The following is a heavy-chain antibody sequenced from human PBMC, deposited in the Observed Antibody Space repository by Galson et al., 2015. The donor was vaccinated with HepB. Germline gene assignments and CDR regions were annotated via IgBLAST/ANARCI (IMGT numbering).Heavy chain of an antibody. J-gene: IGHJ3*02. CDR2: IIPIFGTA. D-gene: IGHD3-22*01. Sequence: KVSCKASGGTFSSYAISWVRQAPGQGLEWMGGIIPIFGTANYAQKFQGRVTITADESTSTAYMELSSLRSEDTAVYYCARDSIYYDSSGYYYVDAFDIWGQGTMVTVSS. V-gene: IGHV1-69*01. CDR1: GGTFSSYA. CDR3: ARDSIYYDSSGYYYVDAFDI.